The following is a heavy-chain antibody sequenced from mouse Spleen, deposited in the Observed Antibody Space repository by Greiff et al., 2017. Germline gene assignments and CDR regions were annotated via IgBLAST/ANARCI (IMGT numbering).Heavy chain of an antibody. CDR3: ARRGYGNSWYFDV. CDR1: GFTFSDYY. J-gene: IGHJ1*01. Sequence: EVQLVESGGGLVQPGGSLKLSCATSGFTFSDYYMYWVRQTPEKRLEWVAYISTGGGSTYYPDTVKGRFTISRDNAKNTLYLQMSRLKSEDTAMYYCARRGYGNSWYFDVWGAGTTVTVSS. CDR2: ISTGGGST. V-gene: IGHV5-12*02. D-gene: IGHD2-10*02.